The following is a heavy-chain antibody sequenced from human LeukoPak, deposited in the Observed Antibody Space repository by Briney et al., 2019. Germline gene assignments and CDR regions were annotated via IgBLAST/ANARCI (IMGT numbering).Heavy chain of an antibody. CDR1: GFTFSSYW. CDR3: AREGFLTMSQINWFDP. Sequence: GGSLRLSCAASGFTFSSYWMSWVRQAPGKGLEWVANIKQDGSEKYYVYSVKGRFTISRDNAKNSLYLQMNSLRAEDTAVYYCAREGFLTMSQINWFDPWGQGTLVTVSS. D-gene: IGHD3-10*02. CDR2: IKQDGSEK. J-gene: IGHJ5*02. V-gene: IGHV3-7*01.